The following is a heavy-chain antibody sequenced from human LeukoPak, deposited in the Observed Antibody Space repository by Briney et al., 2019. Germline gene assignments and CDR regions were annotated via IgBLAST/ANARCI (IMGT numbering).Heavy chain of an antibody. V-gene: IGHV3-30-3*01. D-gene: IGHD6-19*01. CDR3: ARDPRAVAGRDGMDV. CDR1: GFTFSSYA. CDR2: ISYDGSNK. Sequence: GGSLRLSCAASGFTFSSYAMHWVRQAPGKGLEWVAVISYDGSNKYYADSVKGRFTISRDNSKNTLYLQMNSLRAEDTAVYYCARDPRAVAGRDGMDVWGQGTTVTVSS. J-gene: IGHJ6*02.